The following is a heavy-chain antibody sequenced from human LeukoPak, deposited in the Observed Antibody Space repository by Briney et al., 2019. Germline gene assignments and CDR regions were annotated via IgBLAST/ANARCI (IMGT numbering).Heavy chain of an antibody. D-gene: IGHD1-26*01. CDR1: GFPFSIYE. V-gene: IGHV3-48*03. J-gene: IGHJ4*02. Sequence: GGSLRLSCAVSGFPFSIYEMNWVRQAPGKGLEWVSNIGSSGTTIYYADSVRGRFSISRDNAKSSLYLQMNSLRAEDTAVYYCAKDILNSLGATYLDYWGQGTLVTVSS. CDR3: AKDILNSLGATYLDY. CDR2: IGSSGTTI.